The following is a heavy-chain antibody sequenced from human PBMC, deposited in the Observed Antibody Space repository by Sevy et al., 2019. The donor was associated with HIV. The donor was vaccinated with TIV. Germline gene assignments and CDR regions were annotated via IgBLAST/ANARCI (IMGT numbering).Heavy chain of an antibody. D-gene: IGHD5-18*01. V-gene: IGHV1-8*01. J-gene: IGHJ4*02. CDR1: GYTFTSYD. Sequence: ASVKVSCKASGYTFTSYDINWVRQATGQGLEWMGWMNPNSGNTGYAQKFQGRVTMTRNTSISTAYMELSSLRSEDTAVYYCARGNTITFQLWSGTFFDYWGQGTLVTVSS. CDR2: MNPNSGNT. CDR3: ARGNTITFQLWSGTFFDY.